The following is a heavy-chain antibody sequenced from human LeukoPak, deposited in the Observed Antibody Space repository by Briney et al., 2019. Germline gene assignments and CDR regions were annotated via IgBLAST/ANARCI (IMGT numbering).Heavy chain of an antibody. D-gene: IGHD1-26*01. CDR1: GGSISSYY. Sequence: PSETLSLTCTVSGGSISSYYWSWIRQPPGKGLEWIGYIYTSGSTNYNPSLKSRVTISVDTSKNQFSLKLSSVTAADTAVYYCVRDRVGTTGVPYFDFWGQGTLVTVSS. J-gene: IGHJ4*01. CDR2: IYTSGST. CDR3: VRDRVGTTGVPYFDF. V-gene: IGHV4-4*09.